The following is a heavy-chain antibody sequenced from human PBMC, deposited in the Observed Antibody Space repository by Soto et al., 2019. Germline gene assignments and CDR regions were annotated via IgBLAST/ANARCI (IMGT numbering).Heavy chain of an antibody. V-gene: IGHV4-39*01. CDR2: IYYSGST. D-gene: IGHD5-18*01. J-gene: IGHJ4*02. Sequence: SETLSLTCTVSSGSISGSSYYWGWIRQSPGKGLEWIGSIYYSGSTYYNPSLESRVTMSVDTSKNQFSLKLSSVTAADTAVYYCASQWIESWLNLLYWGQGTLVTVSS. CDR1: SGSISGSSYY. CDR3: ASQWIESWLNLLY.